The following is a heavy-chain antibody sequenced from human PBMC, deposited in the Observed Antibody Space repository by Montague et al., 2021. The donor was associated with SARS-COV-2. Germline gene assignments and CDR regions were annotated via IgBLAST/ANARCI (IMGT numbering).Heavy chain of an antibody. CDR2: IYYSGSS. V-gene: IGHV4-31*03. CDR3: ASQSGSYYNYFDL. J-gene: IGHJ4*02. CDR1: GGSISRANYY. Sequence: TLSLTCSVSGGSISRANYYWIWIRPHPGKDLEFIVYIYYSGSSFYNPSLQIRITISVYTSKNRFSLRLVSVTAADTAIYFCASQSGSYYNYFDLWGQGTTVTVSS. D-gene: IGHD1-26*01.